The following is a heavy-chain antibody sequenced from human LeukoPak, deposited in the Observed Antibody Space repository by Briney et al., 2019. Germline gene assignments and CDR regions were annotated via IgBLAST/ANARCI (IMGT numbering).Heavy chain of an antibody. V-gene: IGHV4-39*01. Sequence: SETLSLTCTVSGDSIRSSRYYWGWIRQPPGKGLEWIGNVYYNGNSYSNLSLKSRVTISVDTSKNQFSLKLSSVTAADTAVYFCARLSGYSYGLIDYWGQETLVTVSS. CDR2: VYYNGNS. J-gene: IGHJ4*02. D-gene: IGHD5-18*01. CDR1: GDSIRSSRYY. CDR3: ARLSGYSYGLIDY.